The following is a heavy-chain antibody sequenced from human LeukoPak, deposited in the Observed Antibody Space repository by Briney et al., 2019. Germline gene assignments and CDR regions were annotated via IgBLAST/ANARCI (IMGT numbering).Heavy chain of an antibody. J-gene: IGHJ4*02. D-gene: IGHD2-15*01. CDR1: GGTFSSYT. V-gene: IGHV1-69*02. CDR2: IILILGIA. CDR3: ASSDCSGGSCYPFDY. Sequence: SVKVSCKASGGTFSSYTISWVRQAPGQGLEWMGRIILILGIANYAQKFQGRVTITADKSTSTAYMELSSLRSEDTAVYYCASSDCSGGSCYPFDYWGQGTLVTVSS.